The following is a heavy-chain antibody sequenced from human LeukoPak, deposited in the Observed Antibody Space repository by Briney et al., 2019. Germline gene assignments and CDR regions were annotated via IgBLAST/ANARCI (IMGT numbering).Heavy chain of an antibody. CDR1: GFTFSMYW. J-gene: IGHJ5*02. CDR3: ARAGERGCSGGSCSPNWFDP. CDR2: TNSDGSDT. D-gene: IGHD2-15*01. V-gene: IGHV3-74*01. Sequence: PGGSLRLSCAASGFTFSMYWMHWLRQAPGKGLVWVSRTNSDGSDTTHADSVKGRFTISRDNAKNTLYLQMNSLRAEDTAVYYRARAGERGCSGGSCSPNWFDPWGQGTLVTVSS.